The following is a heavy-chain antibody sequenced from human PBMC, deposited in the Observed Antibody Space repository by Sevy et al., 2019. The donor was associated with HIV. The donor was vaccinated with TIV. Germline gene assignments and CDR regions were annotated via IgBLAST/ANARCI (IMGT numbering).Heavy chain of an antibody. D-gene: IGHD5-12*01. J-gene: IGHJ6*02. Sequence: GGSLRLSCAASGFTLSKYDMNWVRQAPGKGVEWVSYISSDSSRLYYADSVKGRLTISRDNAKNSLYVQMNRLRAEDTAVYYCAREGGYTDQGMDVWGQGTTVTVSS. CDR1: GFTLSKYD. CDR3: AREGGYTDQGMDV. V-gene: IGHV3-48*01. CDR2: ISSDSSRL.